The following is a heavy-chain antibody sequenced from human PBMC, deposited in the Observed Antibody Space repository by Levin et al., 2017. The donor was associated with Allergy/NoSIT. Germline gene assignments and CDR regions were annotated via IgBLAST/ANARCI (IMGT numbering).Heavy chain of an antibody. V-gene: IGHV3-30*03. CDR3: AYLGPTRGRGSGWFDP. J-gene: IGHJ5*02. Sequence: GGSLRLSCAASGFTFSSYGMHWVRQAPGKGLEWVAVISYDGSNKYYADSVKGRFTISRDNSKNTLYLQMNSLRAEDTAVYYCAYLGPTRGRGSGWFDPWGQGTLVTVSS. CDR2: ISYDGSNK. D-gene: IGHD6-25*01. CDR1: GFTFSSYG.